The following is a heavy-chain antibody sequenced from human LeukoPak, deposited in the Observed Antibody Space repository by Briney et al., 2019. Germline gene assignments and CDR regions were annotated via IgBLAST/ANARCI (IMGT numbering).Heavy chain of an antibody. V-gene: IGHV3-30*04. CDR2: ISYDGSNK. CDR1: GFIFCNFA. Sequence: GGSRRLSCAGSGFIFCNFALSWVRQAPGKGLEWVAVISYDGSNKYYADSVKGRFTISRDNSKNTLYLQMNSLRAEDTAVYYCARVGVWGQGTTVTVSS. J-gene: IGHJ6*02. CDR3: ARVGV.